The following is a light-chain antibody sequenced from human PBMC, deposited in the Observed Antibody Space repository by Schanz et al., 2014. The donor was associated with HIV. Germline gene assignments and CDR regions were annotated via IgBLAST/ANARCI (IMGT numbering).Light chain of an antibody. V-gene: IGKV1-9*01. Sequence: IQLTQSPSSLSASVGDRVTITCRASQGISSYLAWYQQKSEKAPKVLIYAASTLQSGVPSRFSGSGSGTLFTLTISSLQPEDFATYYCQQPASYPLTFGGGTKVEIK. J-gene: IGKJ4*01. CDR1: QGISSY. CDR2: AAS. CDR3: QQPASYPLT.